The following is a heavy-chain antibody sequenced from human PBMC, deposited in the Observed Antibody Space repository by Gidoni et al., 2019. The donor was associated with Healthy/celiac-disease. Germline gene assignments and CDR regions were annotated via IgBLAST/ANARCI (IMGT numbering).Heavy chain of an antibody. Sequence: QVQLVQSGAEVKKPGSSVKVSCKASGGTFSSYAISWVRQAPGQGLEWMGGIIPIFGTANYAQKFQGRVTITADKSTSTAYMELSSLRSEDTAVYYCATSLGYCSSTSCYSGPVVLVFWGQGTLVTVSS. CDR1: GGTFSSYA. CDR3: ATSLGYCSSTSCYSGPVVLVF. V-gene: IGHV1-69*06. D-gene: IGHD2-2*01. CDR2: IIPIFGTA. J-gene: IGHJ4*02.